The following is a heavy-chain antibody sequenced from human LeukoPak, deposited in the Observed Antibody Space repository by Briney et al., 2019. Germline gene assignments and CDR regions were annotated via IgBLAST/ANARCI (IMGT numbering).Heavy chain of an antibody. J-gene: IGHJ5*02. CDR3: ARDYSNYVHWFDP. CDR1: GGSISSYY. Sequence: SETLSLTCTVSGGSISSYYWSWIRQPPGKGLEWIGYIYYSGSTNYNPSLKSRVTISVDTSKNQFSLKLSSVTAEDTAVYYCARDYSNYVHWFDPWGQGTLVTVSS. V-gene: IGHV4-59*01. D-gene: IGHD4-11*01. CDR2: IYYSGST.